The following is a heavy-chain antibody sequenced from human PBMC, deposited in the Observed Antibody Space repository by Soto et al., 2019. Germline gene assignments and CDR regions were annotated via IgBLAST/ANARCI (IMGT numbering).Heavy chain of an antibody. J-gene: IGHJ4*01. CDR3: AHTVAYSSTWNYYDY. V-gene: IGHV2-5*01. Sequence: SGPTLVNPTQTLTLTCTFSGFSLSTSGVGVGWIRQPPGKALEWLALIYWNDDKWYRPSLKSRLTVTKDTSKNQVVLTMANMDPVDSGTYYCAHTVAYSSTWNYYDYWGHGTPVTVSS. D-gene: IGHD6-13*01. CDR1: GFSLSTSGVG. CDR2: IYWNDDK.